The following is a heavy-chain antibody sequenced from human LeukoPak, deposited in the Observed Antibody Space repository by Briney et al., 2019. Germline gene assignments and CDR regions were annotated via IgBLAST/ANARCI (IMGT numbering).Heavy chain of an antibody. V-gene: IGHV3-21*01. CDR3: ARDFSAPHYFDY. CDR1: GFTFSSYS. CDR2: ISSSSSYI. D-gene: IGHD2/OR15-2a*01. J-gene: IGHJ4*02. Sequence: GGSLRLSCAASGFTFSSYSMNWVRQAPGKGLEWVSSISSSSSYIYYADSVKGRFTISRDNAKNSLYLRMNSLGAEDTAVYYCARDFSAPHYFDYWGQGTLVTVSS.